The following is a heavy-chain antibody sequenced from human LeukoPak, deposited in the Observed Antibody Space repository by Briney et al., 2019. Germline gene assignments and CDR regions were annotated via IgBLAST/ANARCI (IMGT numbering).Heavy chain of an antibody. J-gene: IGHJ4*02. V-gene: IGHV3-23*01. CDR1: GFTFSSYG. Sequence: GGTLRLSCAASGFTFSSYGMSWVRQAPGKGLEWVSAISGSGGSTYHADSVKGRFTISRDNSKNTLYLQMNSLRAEDTAVYYCAKDRYDYVWGSYRFLPDYWGQGTLVTVSS. CDR3: AKDRYDYVWGSYRFLPDY. D-gene: IGHD3-16*02. CDR2: ISGSGGST.